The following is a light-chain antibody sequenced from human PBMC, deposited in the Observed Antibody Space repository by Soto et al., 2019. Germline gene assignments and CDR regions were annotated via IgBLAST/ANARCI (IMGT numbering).Light chain of an antibody. CDR3: QQRSNWPPGST. J-gene: IGKJ5*01. Sequence: EIVLTQSPATLSLSPGERATLSCRASQSVSSSLAWYQQKPGQAPRPLIYDASNSATGIPARFSGSGSGTDFTLTSSSLAPEDFAVYYCQQRSNWPPGSTFGQGTRLEIK. CDR2: DAS. V-gene: IGKV3-11*01. CDR1: QSVSSS.